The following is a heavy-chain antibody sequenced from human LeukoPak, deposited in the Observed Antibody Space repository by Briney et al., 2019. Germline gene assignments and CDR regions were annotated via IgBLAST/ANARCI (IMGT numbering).Heavy chain of an antibody. CDR3: ARMHYYDTINPNSVDP. CDR1: GHTFTSYD. D-gene: IGHD3-22*01. Sequence: ASVKVSCKASGHTFTSYDINWVRLATGQGLEWMGWMKPNTGDTGYAQKFQGRVTMTRNTATGTAYMELSSLTSEDTAVYYCARMHYYDTINPNSVDPWGQGTLVTVSS. CDR2: MKPNTGDT. J-gene: IGHJ5*02. V-gene: IGHV1-8*01.